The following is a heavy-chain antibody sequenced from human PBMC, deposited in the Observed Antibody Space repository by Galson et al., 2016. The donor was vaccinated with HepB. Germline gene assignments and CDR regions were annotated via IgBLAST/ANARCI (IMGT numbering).Heavy chain of an antibody. CDR2: IWYDGSRK. Sequence: SLRLSCAASGFNFISHGMHWVRQAPGKGLEWVGVIWYDGSRKLFADSVKGRFTITRDNSKNTVLLQMTSLRAEDTAVYYCARDGTPLTIYGTAKGGMDVWGRGTTVTVSA. V-gene: IGHV3-33*01. D-gene: IGHD1-7*01. J-gene: IGHJ6*04. CDR3: ARDGTPLTIYGTAKGGMDV. CDR1: GFNFISHG.